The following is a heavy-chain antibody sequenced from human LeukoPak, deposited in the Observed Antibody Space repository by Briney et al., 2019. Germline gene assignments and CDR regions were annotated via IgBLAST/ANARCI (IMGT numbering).Heavy chain of an antibody. Sequence: PGRTLRLSCAVSGFTFSSYSMNWGRQGPQKGLGWVSSISSSSSGIYYVDPVKGRFIISRDNAKNTLYLQMHSLRAEDTAVYYCARKVYWGTEGVAFDIWGQGTMVTVSS. CDR2: ISSSSSGI. V-gene: IGHV3-21*01. CDR3: ARKVYWGTEGVAFDI. D-gene: IGHD7-27*01. CDR1: GFTFSSYS. J-gene: IGHJ3*02.